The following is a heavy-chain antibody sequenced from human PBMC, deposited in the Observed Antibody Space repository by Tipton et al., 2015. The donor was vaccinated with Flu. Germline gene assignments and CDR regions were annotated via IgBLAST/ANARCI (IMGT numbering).Heavy chain of an antibody. V-gene: IGHV3-73*01. Sequence: AVSGFTFSGSAMHWVRQASGKGLEWVGRIRSKANSYATAYAASVKGRFTISRDDSKNTAYLQMNSLKTEDTAVYYCTRNHGYNFPQIVYGMDVWGQGTTVTVSS. J-gene: IGHJ6*02. CDR1: GFTFSGSA. CDR2: IRSKANSYAT. CDR3: TRNHGYNFPQIVYGMDV. D-gene: IGHD5-24*01.